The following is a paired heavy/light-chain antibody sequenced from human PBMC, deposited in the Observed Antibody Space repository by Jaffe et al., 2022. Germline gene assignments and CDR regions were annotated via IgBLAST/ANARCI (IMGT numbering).Light chain of an antibody. CDR1: SSDVGGYNY. CDR2: DVS. CDR3: CSYAGSYTFV. Sequence: QSALTQPRSVSGSPGQSVTISCTGTSSDVGGYNYVSWYQQHPGKAPKLMIYDVSKRPSGVPDRFSGSKSGNTASLTISGLQAEDEADYYCCSYAGSYTFVFGGGTKLTVL. J-gene: IGLJ2*01. V-gene: IGLV2-11*01.
Heavy chain of an antibody. CDR2: ISGSGGST. CDR1: GFTFSSYA. J-gene: IGHJ6*03. Sequence: EVQLLESGGGLVQPGGSLRLSCAASGFTFSSYAMSWVRQAPGKGLEWVSAISGSGGSTYYADSVKGRFTISRDNSKNTLYLQMNSLRAEDTAVYYCAKVQSNELLWFRELSGDPYMDVWGKGTTVTVSS. CDR3: AKVQSNELLWFRELSGDPYMDV. V-gene: IGHV3-23*01. D-gene: IGHD3-10*01.